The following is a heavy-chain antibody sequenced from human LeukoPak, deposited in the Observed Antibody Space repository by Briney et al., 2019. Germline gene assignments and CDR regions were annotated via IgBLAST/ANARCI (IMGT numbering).Heavy chain of an antibody. D-gene: IGHD5-12*01. Sequence: SETLSLTCAVSGYSISSGYYWGWIRQPPGKGLEWIGSIYHSGSTYYNPSLKSRVTISVDTSKNQFSLKLSSVTAADTAVYYCARHGTTPIGYSAFDIWGQGTMVTVSS. CDR1: GYSISSGYY. V-gene: IGHV4-38-2*01. CDR2: IYHSGST. J-gene: IGHJ3*02. CDR3: ARHGTTPIGYSAFDI.